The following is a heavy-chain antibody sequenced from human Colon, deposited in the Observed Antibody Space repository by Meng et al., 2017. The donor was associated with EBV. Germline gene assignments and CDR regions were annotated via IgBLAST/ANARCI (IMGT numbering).Heavy chain of an antibody. CDR2: LYYSGST. J-gene: IGHJ4*02. V-gene: IGHV4-39*02. D-gene: IGHD6-19*01. CDR1: GGSISSDTYY. Sequence: LQLQGSGPGRVKPSGPLSLPCTVSGGSISSDTYYWGWIRQPPGKGLEWIGSLYYSGSTYSNPSLKSRVTISVDTSKNHFSLKLSSVTAADTAVYYCARRGSRSGWYAYDYWGQGTLVTVSS. CDR3: ARRGSRSGWYAYDY.